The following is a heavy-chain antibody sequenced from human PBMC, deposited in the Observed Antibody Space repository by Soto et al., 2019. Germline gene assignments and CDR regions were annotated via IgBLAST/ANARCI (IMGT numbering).Heavy chain of an antibody. V-gene: IGHV1-18*01. D-gene: IGHD6-19*01. CDR1: GYIFTSYD. J-gene: IGHJ1*01. Sequence: QVQLVQSGAEVKKPGASVKVSCKASGYIFTSYDISWVRQAPGQGLEWMGRINTDNGNTKYAQKLQGRVTMTTDTPASIGYMELRSLRSDNTAVYYGARANGQWVVSDWGKGTLVTVSS. CDR2: INTDNGNT. CDR3: ARANGQWVVSD.